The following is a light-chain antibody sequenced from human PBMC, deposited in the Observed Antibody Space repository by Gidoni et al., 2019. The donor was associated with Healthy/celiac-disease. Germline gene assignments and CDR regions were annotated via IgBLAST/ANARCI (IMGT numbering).Light chain of an antibody. J-gene: IGKJ3*01. Sequence: DIVLTQPPGTLSLSPGERATPSCRASQSVSSSYLAWYQQKPGQAPRLLIYGASSRATGIPDRFSGSGSGTDFTLTISRLEPEDFAVYYCQQYGSSPRTFGPGTKVDIK. CDR3: QQYGSSPRT. V-gene: IGKV3-20*01. CDR1: QSVSSSY. CDR2: GAS.